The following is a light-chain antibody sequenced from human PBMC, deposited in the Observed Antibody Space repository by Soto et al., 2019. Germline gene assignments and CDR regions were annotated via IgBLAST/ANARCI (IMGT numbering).Light chain of an antibody. V-gene: IGLV1-44*01. Sequence: QAVVTQPPSASGTPGPRVTISCSGSSSNIGSYAVNWYQQLPGTAPKLLIYNNNQRPSGVPDRFSGSKSGTSASLAISGLQSEDEAAYYGAAWDDSLNGVFGVGTKLTVL. J-gene: IGLJ3*02. CDR3: AAWDDSLNGV. CDR1: SSNIGSYA. CDR2: NNN.